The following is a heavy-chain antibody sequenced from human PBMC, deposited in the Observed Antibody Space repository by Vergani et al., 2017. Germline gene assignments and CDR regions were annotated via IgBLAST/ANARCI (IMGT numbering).Heavy chain of an antibody. D-gene: IGHD3-10*01. Sequence: QVQLQESGPGLVKPSETLSLTCTVPGGSISSHYWSWIRQPPGKGLEWIGYIYYSGSTNYNPSLKSRVTISVDTSKNQFSLKLSCVTAADTAVYYCARVGFGEYFFDYWGQGTLVTVSS. J-gene: IGHJ4*02. CDR1: GGSISSHY. CDR2: IYYSGST. V-gene: IGHV4-59*11. CDR3: ARVGFGEYFFDY.